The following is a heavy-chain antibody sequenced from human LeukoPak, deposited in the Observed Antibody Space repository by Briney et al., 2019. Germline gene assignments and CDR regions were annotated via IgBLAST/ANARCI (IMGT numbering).Heavy chain of an antibody. CDR3: ARGVNWIDP. J-gene: IGHJ5*02. CDR2: ISYSGTT. V-gene: IGHV4-61*01. D-gene: IGHD6-13*01. CDR1: DYSISSGYY. Sequence: TPSETLSLTCTVSDYSISSGYYWSWIRQPPGKGLEWIGYISYSGTTNYNPSLKSRVTISIDTSKNQFSLKLSSVTAADTAVYYCARGVNWIDPWGQGTLVTVSS.